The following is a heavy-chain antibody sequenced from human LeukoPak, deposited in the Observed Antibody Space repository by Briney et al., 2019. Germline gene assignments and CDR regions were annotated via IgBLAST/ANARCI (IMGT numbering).Heavy chain of an antibody. CDR2: IYYSGST. D-gene: IGHD5-18*01. CDR3: ARGSDTAMVTWYFDY. J-gene: IGHJ4*02. Sequence: SETLSLTCTVSGGSISSGGYYWSWIRQHPGKGLEWIGYIYYSGSTYYNPSLKSRVTISVDTSKNQFSLKLSSVTAADTAVYYCARGSDTAMVTWYFDYRGQGTLVTVSS. CDR1: GGSISSGGYY. V-gene: IGHV4-31*03.